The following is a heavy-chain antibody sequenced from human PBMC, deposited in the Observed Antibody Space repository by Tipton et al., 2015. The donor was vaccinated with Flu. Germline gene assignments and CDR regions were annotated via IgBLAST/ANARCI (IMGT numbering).Heavy chain of an antibody. CDR3: ARDLGMAYSGTYHGIDY. CDR1: GFSFSNYE. D-gene: IGHD1-26*01. V-gene: IGHV3-48*03. Sequence: SLRLSCAASGFSFSNYEMIWVRQAPGKGLEWVSYISGSGGTIYYADSVKGRFTISRDNAKNSLFLQVNSLRAEDTALYYCARDLGMAYSGTYHGIDYWGQGTLVTVSS. CDR2: ISGSGGTI. J-gene: IGHJ4*02.